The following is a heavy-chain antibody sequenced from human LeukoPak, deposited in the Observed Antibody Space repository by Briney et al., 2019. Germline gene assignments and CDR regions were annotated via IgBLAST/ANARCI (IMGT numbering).Heavy chain of an antibody. Sequence: PGGSLRLSCAASGFTFSRYELNWVRQAPGKGLEWVSCISSRSTYIFYSDSVRGRFAISRDDARNSLHLQLNSLRAEDTAVYYCVRENHGSFDYWGQGTLVTVSS. J-gene: IGHJ4*02. CDR1: GFTFSRYE. CDR3: VRENHGSFDY. CDR2: ISSRSTYI. D-gene: IGHD1-14*01. V-gene: IGHV3-21*01.